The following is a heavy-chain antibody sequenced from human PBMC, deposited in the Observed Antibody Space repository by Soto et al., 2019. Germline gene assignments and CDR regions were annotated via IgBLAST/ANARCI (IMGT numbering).Heavy chain of an antibody. CDR1: GLTFRNYG. CDR2: ISHDGSDK. CDR3: AKENQHLVHDY. V-gene: IGHV3-30*18. D-gene: IGHD6-13*01. Sequence: SCAASGLTFRNYGMHWVRQAPGKGLEWVAVISHDGSDKYYADSMKGRFIISRDNSENTLFLNMNSLKPEDTAVYYCAKENQHLVHDYWGQGTLVTVSS. J-gene: IGHJ4*02.